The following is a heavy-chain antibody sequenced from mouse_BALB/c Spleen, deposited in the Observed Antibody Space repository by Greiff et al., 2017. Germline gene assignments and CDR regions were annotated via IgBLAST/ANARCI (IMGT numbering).Heavy chain of an antibody. J-gene: IGHJ4*01. CDR2: IRNKANGYTT. D-gene: IGHD1-2*01. CDR1: GFTFTDYY. Sequence: EVKLMESGGGLVQPGGSLRLSCATSGFTFTDYYMSWVRQPPGKALEWLGFIRNKANGYTTEYSASVKGRFTISRDNSQSILYLQMNTLRAEDSATYYCARDGPLLRLRYYAMDYWGQGTSVTVSS. V-gene: IGHV7-3*02. CDR3: ARDGPLLRLRYYAMDY.